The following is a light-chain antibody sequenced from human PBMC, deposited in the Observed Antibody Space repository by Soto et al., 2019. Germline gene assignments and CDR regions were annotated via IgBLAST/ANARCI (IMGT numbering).Light chain of an antibody. CDR1: QRITNSF. CDR2: GAS. V-gene: IGKV3-20*01. Sequence: EIVLTQSPVTLSLSPGERATLSCRASQRITNSFLAWFQQKPGLAPRLLIYGASTRASGIPDRFSGSGSGTVFVLTISRLEPEDFAVYYCQQYGRSPFTFGQGTRLQIK. J-gene: IGKJ2*01. CDR3: QQYGRSPFT.